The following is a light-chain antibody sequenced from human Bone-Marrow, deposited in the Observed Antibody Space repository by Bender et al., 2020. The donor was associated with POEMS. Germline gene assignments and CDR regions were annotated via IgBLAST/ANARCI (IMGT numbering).Light chain of an antibody. V-gene: IGLV2-11*01. CDR2: DVN. CDR3: CSYAGNYIFV. Sequence: QSALTQPASVSGSPGQSITISCTGISSDVGGYNYVSWYQQHPGKAPKLIIYDVNKRPSGVPDRFSGSKSGNTASLTISGLQAEDEADYYCCSYAGNYIFVFGSETKVTVL. J-gene: IGLJ1*01. CDR1: SSDVGGYNY.